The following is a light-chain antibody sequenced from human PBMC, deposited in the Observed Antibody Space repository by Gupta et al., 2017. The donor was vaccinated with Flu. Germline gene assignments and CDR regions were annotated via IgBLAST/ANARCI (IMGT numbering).Light chain of an antibody. J-gene: IGLJ3*02. CDR3: QAWENNTVM. V-gene: IGLV3-1*01. CDR1: KFGNKY. CDR2: KRS. Sequence: SPGQTASITCSGDKFGNKYPSWYQQRPGQSPILVIYKRSKRPSRIPGRFSGSSSGNTATLTISGTQAMDESYYYCQAWENNTVMFGGGTKLTV.